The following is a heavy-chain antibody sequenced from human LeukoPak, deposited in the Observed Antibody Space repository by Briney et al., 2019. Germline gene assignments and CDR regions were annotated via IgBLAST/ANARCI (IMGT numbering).Heavy chain of an antibody. V-gene: IGHV3-23*01. D-gene: IGHD6-19*01. CDR2: ISGSGGTT. Sequence: GGSLRLSCAASGFTFSGFAMSWVRQAPGRGLEWVSVISGSGGTTYYADSAKGRFTISRDNSKNTLYLQMNSLRAEDTAVYYCAKDEIAVAYYFDHWGQGTLVTVSS. CDR1: GFTFSGFA. CDR3: AKDEIAVAYYFDH. J-gene: IGHJ4*02.